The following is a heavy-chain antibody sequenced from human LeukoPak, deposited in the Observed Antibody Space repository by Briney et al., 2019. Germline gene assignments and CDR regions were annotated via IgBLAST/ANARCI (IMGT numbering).Heavy chain of an antibody. CDR2: ISYDGSNK. J-gene: IGHJ4*02. D-gene: IGHD6-19*01. CDR3: AIRFGGGSGWLFDY. V-gene: IGHV3-30*04. Sequence: GGSLRLSCAASGFTFSSYAMHWVRQAPGKGLEWVAVISYDGSNKYYADSVKGRFTISRDNSKNTLYLQMNSLRAEDTAVYYCAIRFGGGSGWLFDYWGQGTLVTVSS. CDR1: GFTFSSYA.